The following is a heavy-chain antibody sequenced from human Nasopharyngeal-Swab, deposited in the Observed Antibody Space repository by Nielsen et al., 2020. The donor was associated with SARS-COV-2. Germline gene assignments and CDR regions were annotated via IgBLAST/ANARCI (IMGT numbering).Heavy chain of an antibody. CDR3: AKGADYGDYAGWSDP. CDR2: MSGNGRQI. Sequence: WIRQPPGKGLEWVAGMSGNGRQIYYADSVKGRFTISRDNSLQTLYLEMNRLRVDDTAIYHCAKGADYGDYAGWSDPWGQGTQVTVSS. V-gene: IGHV3-23*01. D-gene: IGHD4-17*01. J-gene: IGHJ5*02.